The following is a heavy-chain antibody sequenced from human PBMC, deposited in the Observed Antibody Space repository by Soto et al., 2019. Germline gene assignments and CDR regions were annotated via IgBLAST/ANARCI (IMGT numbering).Heavy chain of an antibody. V-gene: IGHV3-30*18. Sequence: PGGSLRLSCAASGFTFSSYGMHWVRQAPGKGLEWVAVISYDGSNKYYADSVKGRFTISRDNSKNTLYLQMNSLRAEDTAVYYCAKCGDWNWVNDYWGQGTLVTVSS. D-gene: IGHD1-7*01. CDR1: GFTFSSYG. CDR3: AKCGDWNWVNDY. J-gene: IGHJ4*02. CDR2: ISYDGSNK.